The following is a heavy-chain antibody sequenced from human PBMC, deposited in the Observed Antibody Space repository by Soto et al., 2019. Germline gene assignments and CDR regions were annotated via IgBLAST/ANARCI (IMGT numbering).Heavy chain of an antibody. D-gene: IGHD3-9*01. Sequence: ASVKVSCKASGYTFTGYYMHWVRQAPGQGLEWMGWINPNSGGTNYAQKFQGRVTMTRDTSISTAYMELSRLRSDDAAVYYCARSDYDILTGRHWGQGTLVTVSS. J-gene: IGHJ4*02. CDR3: ARSDYDILTGRH. CDR1: GYTFTGYY. CDR2: INPNSGGT. V-gene: IGHV1-2*02.